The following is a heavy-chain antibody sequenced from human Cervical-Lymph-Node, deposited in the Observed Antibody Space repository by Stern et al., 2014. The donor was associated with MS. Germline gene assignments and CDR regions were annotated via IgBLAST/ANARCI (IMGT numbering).Heavy chain of an antibody. CDR3: AIGVTAVTNYVPNWCFDL. CDR1: GGSITNRDY. CDR2: VYYSGIT. D-gene: IGHD4-11*01. J-gene: IGHJ2*01. Sequence: QVKLQESGPGLVKPSETLSLTCTVSGGSITNRDYWGWIRQSPGKGLEWIGRVYYSGITYYRTSLKSRATISIDTSRYQFFLRLTSVTATDSAVYFCAIGVTAVTNYVPNWCFDLWGRGTLVTVSS. V-gene: IGHV4-39*02.